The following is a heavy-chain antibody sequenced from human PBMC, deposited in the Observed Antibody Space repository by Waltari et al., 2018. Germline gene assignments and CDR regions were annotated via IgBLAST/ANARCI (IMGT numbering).Heavy chain of an antibody. J-gene: IGHJ4*02. V-gene: IGHV1-2*02. CDR3: ARDARYSSSHFDY. D-gene: IGHD6-6*01. Sequence: QVQLVQSGAAVKKPGASVKVSCKASRYTFTGYYMHWVRQAPGQGLEWMGWINPNSGGTKYAQKVQGRVTMTRDTSISTAYMELSRLRSDDTAVYYCARDARYSSSHFDYWGQGTLVTVSS. CDR2: INPNSGGT. CDR1: RYTFTGYY.